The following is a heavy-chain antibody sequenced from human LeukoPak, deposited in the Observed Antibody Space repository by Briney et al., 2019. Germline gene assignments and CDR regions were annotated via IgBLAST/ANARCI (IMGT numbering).Heavy chain of an antibody. CDR1: GGSISSGGYY. V-gene: IGHV4-31*03. CDR2: IYYSGST. J-gene: IGHJ4*02. Sequence: SETLSLTCTVSGGSISSGGYYWSWIRQHPGKGLEWIGYIYYSGSTYYNPSLKSRVTISVDTSKNQFSLRLFSVTAADTAVYFCAKDRGGHDSADIRLHWGQGILVTVSS. D-gene: IGHD4-17*01. CDR3: AKDRGGHDSADIRLH.